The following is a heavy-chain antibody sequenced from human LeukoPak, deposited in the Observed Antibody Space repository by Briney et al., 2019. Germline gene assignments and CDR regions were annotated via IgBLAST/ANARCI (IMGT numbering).Heavy chain of an antibody. D-gene: IGHD3-22*01. Sequence: GGSLRLSRAASGFTFSSYAMSWVRQAPGKGLEWVSAISGSGGSTYYADSVKGRFTISRDNSKNTLSLQMNSLSAEDTSVYYCAKVFSGYPDYLDYWGQGTLVTVSS. CDR3: AKVFSGYPDYLDY. CDR1: GFTFSSYA. V-gene: IGHV3-23*01. J-gene: IGHJ4*02. CDR2: ISGSGGST.